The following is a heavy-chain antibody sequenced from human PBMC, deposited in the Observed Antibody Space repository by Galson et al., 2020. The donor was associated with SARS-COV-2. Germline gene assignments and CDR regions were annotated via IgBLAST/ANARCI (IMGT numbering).Heavy chain of an antibody. CDR2: ISYEGSIQ. CDR3: AKRKELFWLGELNQGLDV. J-gene: IGHJ6*02. V-gene: IGHV3-30*18. Sequence: GESLKISCAASGFTFTNYGMHWVRQAPGKGLEWVALISYEGSIQSYADSVKGRFTISRDSSKNTLHLQMNSLSAGDTAVYYCAKRKELFWLGELNQGLDVWGQGTTVTVS. D-gene: IGHD3-10*01. CDR1: GFTFTNYG.